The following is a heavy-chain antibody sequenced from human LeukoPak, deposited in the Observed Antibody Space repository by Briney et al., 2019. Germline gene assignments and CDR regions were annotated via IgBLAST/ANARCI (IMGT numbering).Heavy chain of an antibody. CDR3: AREGSIAVAGGFDY. D-gene: IGHD6-19*01. V-gene: IGHV3-48*01. CDR1: GFTVSSNY. J-gene: IGHJ4*02. CDR2: ISSSSSTI. Sequence: PGGSLRLSCAASGFTVSSNYMNWVRQAPGKGLEWVSYISSSSSTIYYADSVKGRFTISRDNAKNSLYLQMNSLRAEDTAVYYCAREGSIAVAGGFDYWGQGTLVTVSS.